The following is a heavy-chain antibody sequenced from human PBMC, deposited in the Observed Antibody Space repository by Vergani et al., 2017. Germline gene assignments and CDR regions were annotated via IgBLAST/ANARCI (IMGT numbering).Heavy chain of an antibody. CDR3: ATLVSSXWGGNPHYYYYGMDV. D-gene: IGHD6-19*01. V-gene: IGHV4-34*01. J-gene: IGHJ6*02. Sequence: QVQLQQWGAGLLKPSETLSLTCAVYGGSFSGYYWSWIRQPPGKGLEWIGEINHSGSTNYNPSLKSRVTISVDTSKNQFSLKLSSVTAADTAVYYCATLVSSXWGGNPHYYYYGMDVWGQGTTVTVSS. CDR2: INHSGST. CDR1: GGSFSGYY.